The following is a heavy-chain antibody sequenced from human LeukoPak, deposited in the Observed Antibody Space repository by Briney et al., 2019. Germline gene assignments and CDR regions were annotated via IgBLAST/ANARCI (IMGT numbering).Heavy chain of an antibody. D-gene: IGHD3-9*01. V-gene: IGHV1-2*02. J-gene: IGHJ4*02. CDR2: INPNSGGT. CDR1: GYTFTGYY. CDR3: ARDLSAGYPEQTFDY. Sequence: ASVKVSCKASGYTFTGYYMHWVRQAPGQGLEWMGWINPNSGGTNYAQKFQGRVTMTRDTSISTAYMELSRLRSDDTAVYYCARDLSAGYPEQTFDYWGQGTLVTVSS.